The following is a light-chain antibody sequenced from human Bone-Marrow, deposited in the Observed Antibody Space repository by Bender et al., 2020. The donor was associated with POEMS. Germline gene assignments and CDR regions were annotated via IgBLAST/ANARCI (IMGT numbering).Light chain of an antibody. CDR1: SSNIGTNP. CDR2: DVT. Sequence: QSVLTQPPSASGTPGQRVTISCSGSSSNIGTNPVNWYQQPPGTAPKLVIYDVTQRPSGVPDRFSASKSGNTASLTISGLQVDDESDYYCCSYSGSYTWVFGGGTKVTVL. CDR3: CSYSGSYTWV. V-gene: IGLV1-44*01. J-gene: IGLJ3*02.